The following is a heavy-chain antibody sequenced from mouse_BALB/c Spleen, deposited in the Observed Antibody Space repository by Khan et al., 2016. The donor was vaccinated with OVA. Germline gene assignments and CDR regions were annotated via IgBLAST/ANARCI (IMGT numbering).Heavy chain of an antibody. V-gene: IGHV14-3*02. Sequence: IQLVQSGAELVKPGATVKLSCTASGFNFKDYYMHWLKQSPEQGLEWIGRIDPPNGNTKYDANFQGKATITDDTSSNTAYLLLSSLTSEDTAVYYCARMARKWGQGNTLTVSS. CDR2: IDPPNGNT. CDR1: GFNFKDYY. CDR3: ARMARK. J-gene: IGHJ2*01.